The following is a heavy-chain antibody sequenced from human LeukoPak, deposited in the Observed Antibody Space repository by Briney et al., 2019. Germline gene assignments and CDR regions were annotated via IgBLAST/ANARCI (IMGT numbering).Heavy chain of an antibody. CDR2: ISYDGSNK. V-gene: IGHV3-30-3*01. Sequence: PGRSLRLSCAASGFTFSSYAMHWVRQAPGKGLEWVAVISYDGSNKYYADSVKGRFTISRDNSKDTLYLQMSSVRVDDTAVYYCARDRGRYYDSRGFYWGYYFDSWGQGILVTVST. CDR1: GFTFSSYA. J-gene: IGHJ4*02. D-gene: IGHD3-22*01. CDR3: ARDRGRYYDSRGFYWGYYFDS.